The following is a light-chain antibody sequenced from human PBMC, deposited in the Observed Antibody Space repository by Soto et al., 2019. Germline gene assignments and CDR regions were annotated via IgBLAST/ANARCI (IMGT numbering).Light chain of an antibody. Sequence: DIQMTPSPSSLSASVGDRVTINCRASQGISNYLAWYQQKPGKVPKLLIYAASTLQSGVPSRFSGSGSGTDFTLTISSLQPEDVATYYCQKYNSAPWTFGQGTKVDIK. CDR1: QGISNY. V-gene: IGKV1-27*01. J-gene: IGKJ1*01. CDR3: QKYNSAPWT. CDR2: AAS.